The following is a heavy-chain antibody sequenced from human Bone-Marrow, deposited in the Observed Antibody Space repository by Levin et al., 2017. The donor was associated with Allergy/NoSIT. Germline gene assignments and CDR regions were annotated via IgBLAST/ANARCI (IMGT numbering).Heavy chain of an antibody. J-gene: IGHJ6*02. CDR2: MSGTTGSH. V-gene: IGHV3-23*01. Sequence: PPGGSLRLSCVASGFTFNAYAMNWVRRAPGKGLEWVSAMSGTTGSHYYADSVKGRFTISRDSSKNTLFLQMDSLRVEDTATYYCAKGTTVYFYYNGMDAWGQGTTVTVFS. D-gene: IGHD2/OR15-2a*01. CDR1: GFTFNAYA. CDR3: AKGTTVYFYYNGMDA.